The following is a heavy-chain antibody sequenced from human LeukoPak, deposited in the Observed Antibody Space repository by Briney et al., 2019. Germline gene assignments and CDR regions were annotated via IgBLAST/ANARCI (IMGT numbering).Heavy chain of an antibody. Sequence: ASETLSLTCAVYGGSFSGSYWSWVRQPPGKGLEWIGEINHSGRTNNHPSLKSRVTISVDTSKNQFSLKLSSVTAADTAVYYCARGVYYYDSSGYYYGPSHYYYYYMDVWGKGTTVTISS. J-gene: IGHJ6*03. V-gene: IGHV4-34*01. D-gene: IGHD3-22*01. CDR1: GGSFSGSY. CDR3: ARGVYYYDSSGYYYGPSHYYYYYMDV. CDR2: INHSGRT.